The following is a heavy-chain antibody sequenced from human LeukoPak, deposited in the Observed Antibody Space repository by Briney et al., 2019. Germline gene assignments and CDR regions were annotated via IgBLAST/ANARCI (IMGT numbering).Heavy chain of an antibody. CDR2: IIPIFGTA. D-gene: IGHD6-13*01. Sequence: GASVKVSCKASGGTFSSYAISWVRQAPGQGLEWMGGIIPIFGTANYAQKFQGRVTITADESTSTAYMELSSLRSEDTAVYYCARPSSPRYSSSWYWFDPWGQGTLVTVSS. CDR1: GGTFSSYA. J-gene: IGHJ5*02. CDR3: ARPSSPRYSSSWYWFDP. V-gene: IGHV1-69*13.